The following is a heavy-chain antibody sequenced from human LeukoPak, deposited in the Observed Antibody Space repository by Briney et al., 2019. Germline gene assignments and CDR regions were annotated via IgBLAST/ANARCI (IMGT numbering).Heavy chain of an antibody. CDR1: GFTFSSYE. V-gene: IGHV3-48*03. CDR2: ISSSGSTI. CDR3: AKGFYASGTGSFDL. J-gene: IGHJ3*01. D-gene: IGHD3-10*01. Sequence: GGSLRLSCAASGFTFSSYEMNWVRQAPGKGLEWVPYISSSGSTIYYADSVKGRFTISRDNAKNSLYLQMNSLRAEDTAVYYCAKGFYASGTGSFDLWGQGTVVTVSS.